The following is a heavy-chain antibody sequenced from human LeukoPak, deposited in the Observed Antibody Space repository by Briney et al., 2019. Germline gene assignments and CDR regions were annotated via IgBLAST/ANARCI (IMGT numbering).Heavy chain of an antibody. CDR2: IIPILGIA. CDR1: GGTFSSYA. CDR3: ARQAGVGATTDY. V-gene: IGHV1-69*04. D-gene: IGHD1-26*01. Sequence: SVKVSCKASGGTFSSYAISWVRQAPGQGLEWMGRIIPILGIANYAQKFQGRVTITADKSTSTAYMELSSLRSEDTAVYYCARQAGVGATTDYWGQGTLVTVSS. J-gene: IGHJ4*02.